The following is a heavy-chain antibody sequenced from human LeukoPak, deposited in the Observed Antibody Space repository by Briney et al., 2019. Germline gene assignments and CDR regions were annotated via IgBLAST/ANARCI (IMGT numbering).Heavy chain of an antibody. CDR1: GFTFSSYA. V-gene: IGHV3-30*14. J-gene: IGHJ4*02. Sequence: GRSLRLSCAASGFTFSSYAMHWVRQAPGKGLEWVAVISYDGSNKYYADSVKGRFTISRDNSKNTLYLQMNSLRAEDTAVYYCARAVYYDSSGPGLIFDYWGQGTLVTVSS. CDR3: ARAVYYDSSGPGLIFDY. CDR2: ISYDGSNK. D-gene: IGHD3-22*01.